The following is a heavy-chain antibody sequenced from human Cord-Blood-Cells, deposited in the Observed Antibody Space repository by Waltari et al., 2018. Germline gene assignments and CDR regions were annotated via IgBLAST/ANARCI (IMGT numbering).Heavy chain of an antibody. CDR3: ARDRYCSSTSCYDY. V-gene: IGHV3-21*01. CDR1: GFTFSSYR. J-gene: IGHJ4*02. Sequence: EVQLVESGGGLVKPGGSLRLSCAASGFTFSSYRMNWVRQAPGKGLEWVSSISSSSSYIYYADSVKGRFTISRDNAKNSLYLQMNSLRAEDTAVYYCARDRYCSSTSCYDYWGQGTLVTVSS. CDR2: ISSSSSYI. D-gene: IGHD2-2*01.